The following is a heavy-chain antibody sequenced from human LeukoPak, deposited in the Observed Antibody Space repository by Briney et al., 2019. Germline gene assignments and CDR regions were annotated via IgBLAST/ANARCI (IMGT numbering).Heavy chain of an antibody. V-gene: IGHV4-39*01. Sequence: SETQSLTCTVSGGSISSSSYYWGWIRQPPGKGLEWIGSIYYRGSTYYNPSLKSRVTISVDTSKNQFSLKLSSVTAADTAVYYCARSEPNIVLMVYAIQAAFDYWGQGTLVTVSS. CDR1: GGSISSSSYY. D-gene: IGHD2-8*01. CDR2: IYYRGST. CDR3: ARSEPNIVLMVYAIQAAFDY. J-gene: IGHJ4*02.